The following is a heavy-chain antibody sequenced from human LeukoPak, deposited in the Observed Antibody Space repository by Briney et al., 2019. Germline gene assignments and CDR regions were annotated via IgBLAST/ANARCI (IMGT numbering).Heavy chain of an antibody. CDR2: ISPYNSNT. CDR3: ARDWGIAVAGPGF. D-gene: IGHD6-19*01. Sequence: ASVKVSCKASGYTSTGYGISWVRQAPGQGLEWMGWISPYNSNTNYAQNLQGRVTMTTDTSTSTAYMELRSLRSDDTAVYYCARDWGIAVAGPGFWGRGTLVTVSS. J-gene: IGHJ4*02. CDR1: GYTSTGYG. V-gene: IGHV1-18*01.